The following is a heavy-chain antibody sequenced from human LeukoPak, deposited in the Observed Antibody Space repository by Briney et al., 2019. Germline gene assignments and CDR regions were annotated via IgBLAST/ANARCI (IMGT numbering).Heavy chain of an antibody. CDR1: GGSISSGDYY. CDR3: ARLSGYSSGHYYSDY. CDR2: IYYRGST. D-gene: IGHD3-22*01. J-gene: IGHJ4*02. V-gene: IGHV4-30-4*01. Sequence: PSQTLSLTCTVSGGSISSGDYYWSWIRQPPGKGLEWIGYIYYRGSTNYNPSLKSRVTISVDTSKNQFSLKLSSVTAADTAVYYCARLSGYSSGHYYSDYWGQGTLVTVSS.